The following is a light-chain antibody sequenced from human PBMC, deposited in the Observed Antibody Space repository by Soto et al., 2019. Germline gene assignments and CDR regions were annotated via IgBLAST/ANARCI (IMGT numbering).Light chain of an antibody. V-gene: IGKV3-15*01. CDR2: GAS. CDR3: QQHNNWLPWT. Sequence: EIVMTQSPATLSVSPGERATVSCRASQSVSSNLAWYQQKPGQAPRLLIYGASTRATGIPARFSGSGSGTEFTLTISSLQSEDFAVYYCQQHNNWLPWTFGQGTKVEIK. J-gene: IGKJ1*01. CDR1: QSVSSN.